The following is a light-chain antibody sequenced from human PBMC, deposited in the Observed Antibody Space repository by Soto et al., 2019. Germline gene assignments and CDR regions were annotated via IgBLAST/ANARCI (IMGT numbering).Light chain of an antibody. CDR2: GAS. V-gene: IGKV3-15*01. J-gene: IGKJ1*01. CDR1: QGVSSN. CDR3: QQYKNWWT. Sequence: EIEMTQSPATLSVSPGERATISCRASQGVSSNLAWYQQKPGQAPRLLIYGASTRATGIPARFSGSWSGTEITLTITSLHSEDFAVYYCQQYKNWWTFGQGTKVEIK.